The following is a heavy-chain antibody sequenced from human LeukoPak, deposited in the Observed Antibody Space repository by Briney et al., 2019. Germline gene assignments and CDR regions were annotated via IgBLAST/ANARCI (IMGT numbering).Heavy chain of an antibody. V-gene: IGHV4-30-2*01. D-gene: IGHD4-23*01. Sequence: SQTLSLTCAVSGGSISSGGYSWSWIRQPPGKGLEWIGYIYHSGSTYYNPSLKSRVTISVDRSKNQFSLKLSSVTAVDTAVYFCARYGGDSDWYFDLWGRGTLVTVSS. CDR3: ARYGGDSDWYFDL. CDR1: GGSISSGGYS. J-gene: IGHJ2*01. CDR2: IYHSGST.